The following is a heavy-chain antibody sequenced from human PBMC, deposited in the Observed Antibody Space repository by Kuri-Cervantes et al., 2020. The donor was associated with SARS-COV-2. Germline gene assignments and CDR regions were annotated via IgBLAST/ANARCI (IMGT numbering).Heavy chain of an antibody. CDR2: IYWDDDK. Sequence: SLKISCTVSGGSISSSSYYWGWIRQPPGKGLEWFALIYWDDDKRYSPSLKSRLTITKDTSKNQVVLTMTNMDPVDTATYYCAHRRSLSGSYDYWGQGTLVTVSS. CDR1: GGSISSSSYY. D-gene: IGHD1-26*01. J-gene: IGHJ4*02. V-gene: IGHV2-5*02. CDR3: AHRRSLSGSYDY.